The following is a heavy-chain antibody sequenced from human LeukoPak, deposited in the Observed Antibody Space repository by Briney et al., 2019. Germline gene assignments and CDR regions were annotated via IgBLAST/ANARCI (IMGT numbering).Heavy chain of an antibody. CDR3: AELGITMIGGV. D-gene: IGHD3-10*02. CDR2: ISSSGSTI. V-gene: IGHV3-48*03. J-gene: IGHJ6*04. Sequence: PGGSLRLSCAASGFTFSSCEMNWVRQAPGKGLECVSYISSSGSTIYYADSVKGRFTISRDNAKNSLYLQMNSLRAEDTAVYYCAELGITMIGGVWGKGTTVTISS. CDR1: GFTFSSCE.